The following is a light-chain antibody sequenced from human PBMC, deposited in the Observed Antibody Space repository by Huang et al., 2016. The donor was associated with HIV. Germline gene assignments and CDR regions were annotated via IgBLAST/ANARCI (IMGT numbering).Light chain of an antibody. Sequence: DILLTQSPDSLAVSLGERATLTCRSSRSLLFASTSKNFLAWYQQKPGQSPKLLMYMASVRESGVPERFTGSGSGTEFTLTIASLQAEDVAVYYCQQFYNMPYTFGRGTRLEI. CDR2: MAS. J-gene: IGKJ2*01. V-gene: IGKV4-1*01. CDR1: RSLLFASTSKNF. CDR3: QQFYNMPYT.